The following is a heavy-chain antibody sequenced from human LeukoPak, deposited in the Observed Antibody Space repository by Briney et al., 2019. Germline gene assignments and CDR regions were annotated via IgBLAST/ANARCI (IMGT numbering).Heavy chain of an antibody. Sequence: ASVKVSCKASGYTFTSYGISWVRQAPGQGLEWMGWISAYNGNTNYAQKLQGRVTMTTDTSTSTAYMELRSLRSDDTAVYYCARNPYYDFWSGGFDYWGQGTLVTVSS. D-gene: IGHD3-3*01. V-gene: IGHV1-18*01. CDR3: ARNPYYDFWSGGFDY. CDR2: ISAYNGNT. J-gene: IGHJ4*02. CDR1: GYTFTSYG.